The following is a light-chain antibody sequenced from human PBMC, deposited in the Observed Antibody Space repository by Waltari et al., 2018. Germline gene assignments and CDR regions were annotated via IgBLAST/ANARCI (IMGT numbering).Light chain of an antibody. Sequence: EIVLTQSPGTLSLSPGERATLPCRASQSVGSNYLAWYQQRPGQAPRLLIYHASTRATGIPDRFSGSGSGTAFTLTISRLEPEDFAVYYCQQYAFAPLTFGGGATVEFK. CDR2: HAS. CDR3: QQYAFAPLT. V-gene: IGKV3-20*01. CDR1: QSVGSNY. J-gene: IGKJ4*01.